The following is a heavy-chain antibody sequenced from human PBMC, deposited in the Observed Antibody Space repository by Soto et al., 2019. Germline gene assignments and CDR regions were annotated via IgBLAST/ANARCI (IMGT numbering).Heavy chain of an antibody. J-gene: IGHJ6*02. CDR3: ARENRTKLLWFGELYDYYYGMDV. CDR1: GGSISSGGYY. Sequence: PSETLSLTCTVSGGSISSGGYYWSWTRQHPGKGLEWIGYIYYSGSTYYNPSLKSRVTISVDTSKNQFSLKLSSVTAADPAVYYCARENRTKLLWFGELYDYYYGMDVWGQGTTVTVSS. D-gene: IGHD3-10*01. V-gene: IGHV4-31*03. CDR2: IYYSGST.